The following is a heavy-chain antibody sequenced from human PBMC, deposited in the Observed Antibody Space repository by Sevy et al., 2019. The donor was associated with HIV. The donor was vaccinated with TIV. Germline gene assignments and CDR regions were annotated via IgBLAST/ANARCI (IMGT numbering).Heavy chain of an antibody. J-gene: IGHJ4*02. V-gene: IGHV3-49*04. CDR1: GFTFGDYA. CDR2: LKHKAYGGTL. Sequence: GGSLRLSCTGSGFTFGDYAMSWVRQAPGKGLEWVAFLKHKAYGGTLDYAASVKGRFSISRDSSKSIAHLQMNDLKTEDTAIYYCTRWKAAQSIFDYWGQGALVTVSS. CDR3: TRWKAAQSIFDY. D-gene: IGHD6-13*01.